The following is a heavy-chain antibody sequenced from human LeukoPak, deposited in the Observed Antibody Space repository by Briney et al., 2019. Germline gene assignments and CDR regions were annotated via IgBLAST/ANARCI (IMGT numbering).Heavy chain of an antibody. V-gene: IGHV1-2*02. CDR1: GYTFTVYY. CDR2: IDPNSGGT. CDR3: ARALPGYSSSRYYGYYYYMDV. J-gene: IGHJ6*03. Sequence: ASVKVSFKSAGYTFTVYYMHWVRQAPGQGLEWMGLIDPNSGGTNYAQKFQGRVPMTRDTSISTAYMELSRLRSDDTAVYYCARALPGYSSSRYYGYYYYMDVWGKGTTVTVSS. D-gene: IGHD6-13*01.